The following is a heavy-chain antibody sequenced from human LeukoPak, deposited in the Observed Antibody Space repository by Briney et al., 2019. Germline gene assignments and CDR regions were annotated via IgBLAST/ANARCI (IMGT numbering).Heavy chain of an antibody. Sequence: GGSLRLSCAASGFTFSRNGMTWARQAPGKGLEWVGRIKSKTDGGTTDYAAPVKGRFTISRDDSKNTLYLQMNSLKTEDTAVYYCTTDLVPGSYYQGYYFDYWGQGTLVTVSS. CDR2: IKSKTDGGTT. D-gene: IGHD1-26*01. J-gene: IGHJ4*02. CDR3: TTDLVPGSYYQGYYFDY. CDR1: GFTFSRNG. V-gene: IGHV3-15*01.